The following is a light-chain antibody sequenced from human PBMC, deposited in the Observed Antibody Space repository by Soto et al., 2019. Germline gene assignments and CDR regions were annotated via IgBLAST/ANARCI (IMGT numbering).Light chain of an antibody. J-gene: IGLJ1*01. V-gene: IGLV2-14*01. Sequence: QSALTQPASVSGSPGQSITISCTGNNSDVGGYDYVSWYQQYPGKAPKVIIYEVNKRPSGISNRFSGSKSGNMASLTISGLQAVDEADYYCSSYTDSASRVFGTGTKVTVL. CDR1: NSDVGGYDY. CDR3: SSYTDSASRV. CDR2: EVN.